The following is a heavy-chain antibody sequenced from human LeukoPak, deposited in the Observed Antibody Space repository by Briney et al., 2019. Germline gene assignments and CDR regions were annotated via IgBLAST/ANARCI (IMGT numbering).Heavy chain of an antibody. CDR3: ARGFRNYYDRPGGY. CDR2: INHSGST. J-gene: IGHJ4*02. Sequence: SETLSLTCAVHGGSISGYYWSWIRQPPGEGLEWIGEINHSGSTNYNPSLKSRVTISVDTSKNQFSLKPSSVTAADTAVYYCARGFRNYYDRPGGYWGQGTLVTVSS. V-gene: IGHV4-34*01. CDR1: GGSISGYY. D-gene: IGHD3-22*01.